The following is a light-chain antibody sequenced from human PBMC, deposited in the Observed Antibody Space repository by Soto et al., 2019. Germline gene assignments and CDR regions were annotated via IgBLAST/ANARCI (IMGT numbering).Light chain of an antibody. CDR2: DVS. V-gene: IGLV2-11*01. CDR3: CSYAGRYTWV. Sequence: QSALTQPRSVSESPGQSVTISCTGTSSDVGGYNFVSWYQQHPGKAPKLMIYDVSKRPSGVPDRFSGSKSGNTASLTISGLQAEDEADYYCCSYAGRYTWVFGTGTKLTVL. J-gene: IGLJ1*01. CDR1: SSDVGGYNF.